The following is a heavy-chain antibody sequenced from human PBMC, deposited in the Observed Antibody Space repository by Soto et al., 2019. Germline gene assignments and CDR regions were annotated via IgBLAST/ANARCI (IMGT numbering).Heavy chain of an antibody. D-gene: IGHD5-12*01. V-gene: IGHV3-33*01. J-gene: IGHJ4*02. CDR3: ARDRGYSGYDQEAFDY. CDR2: IWYDGSNK. Sequence: QVQLVESGGGVVQPGRSLRLSCAASGFTFSSYGMHWVRQAPGKGLEWVAVIWYDGSNKYSADSVKGRFTISRDNSKNTLYLQMNSLRAEDTAVYYCARDRGYSGYDQEAFDYWGQGTLVTVSS. CDR1: GFTFSSYG.